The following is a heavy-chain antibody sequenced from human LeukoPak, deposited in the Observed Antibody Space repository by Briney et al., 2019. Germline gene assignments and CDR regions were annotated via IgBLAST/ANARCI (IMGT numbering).Heavy chain of an antibody. CDR2: MNPNSGNT. D-gene: IGHD2-2*01. J-gene: IGHJ3*02. Sequence: GASVKVSCKASGYTFTSYDINWVRQATGQGLEWMGWMNPNSGNTGYAQKFQGRVTITRNTSISTAYMELSSLRSEDTAVYYCARDGVVPAAMDAAFDIWGQGTMVTVSS. CDR3: ARDGVVPAAMDAAFDI. V-gene: IGHV1-8*03. CDR1: GYTFTSYD.